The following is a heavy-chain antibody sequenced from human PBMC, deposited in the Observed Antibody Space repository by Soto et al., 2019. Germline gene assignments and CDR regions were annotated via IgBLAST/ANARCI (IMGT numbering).Heavy chain of an antibody. V-gene: IGHV4-31*03. Sequence: SETLPLPCTVSGGSISSGGYYWSWIRQHPGKGLEWIGYIYYSGSTYYNPSLKSRVTISVDTSKNQFSLKLSSVTAADTAVYYCASSSTSLGMDVWGQGTTVTVSS. CDR2: IYYSGST. CDR3: ASSSTSLGMDV. D-gene: IGHD2-2*01. J-gene: IGHJ6*02. CDR1: GGSISSGGYY.